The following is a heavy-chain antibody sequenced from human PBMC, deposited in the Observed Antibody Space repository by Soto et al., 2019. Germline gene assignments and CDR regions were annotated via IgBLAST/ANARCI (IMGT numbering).Heavy chain of an antibody. CDR2: IYYSGST. CDR3: ASMVRGVIKHKYYFDY. J-gene: IGHJ4*02. V-gene: IGHV4-30-4*01. CDR1: GGSISSGDYY. Sequence: SETLSLTCTVSGGSISSGDYYWSWIRQPPGKGLEWIEYIYYSGSTYYNPSLKSRVTISVDTSKNQFSLKLSSVTAADTAVYYCASMVRGVIKHKYYFDYWGQGTLVTVSS. D-gene: IGHD3-10*01.